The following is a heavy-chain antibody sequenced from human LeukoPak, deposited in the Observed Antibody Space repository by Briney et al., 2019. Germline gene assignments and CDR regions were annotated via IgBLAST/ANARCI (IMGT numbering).Heavy chain of an antibody. D-gene: IGHD6-13*01. V-gene: IGHV3-74*01. J-gene: IGHJ4*02. CDR3: ASAPSHRMAAGGDF. Sequence: GGSLRLSCTASGFTFSNYWMHWVRQAPGKGLAWVSRISTDGSTRHYADSVKGRFTTSRDNAKNTVYLQMNSLRAEDTAMYYCASAPSHRMAAGGDFWGRETLVTVSS. CDR1: GFTFSNYW. CDR2: ISTDGSTR.